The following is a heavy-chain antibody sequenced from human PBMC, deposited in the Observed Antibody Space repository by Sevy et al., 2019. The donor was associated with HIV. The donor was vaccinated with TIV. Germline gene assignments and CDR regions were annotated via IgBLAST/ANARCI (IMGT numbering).Heavy chain of an antibody. CDR2: INPNSGGT. V-gene: IGHV1-2*06. Sequence: ASVKVSCKASGYTFTGYYMPWVRQAPGQGLEWMGRINPNSGGTNYAQKFQGRVTMTRDTSISTAYMELSRLRSDDTAVYYCARDHYGGNLGFDYWGQGTLVTVSS. D-gene: IGHD4-17*01. CDR3: ARDHYGGNLGFDY. J-gene: IGHJ4*02. CDR1: GYTFTGYY.